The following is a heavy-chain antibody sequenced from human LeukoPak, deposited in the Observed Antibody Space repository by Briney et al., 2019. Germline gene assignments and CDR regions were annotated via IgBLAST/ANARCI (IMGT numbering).Heavy chain of an antibody. CDR1: GASVSSGNSY. Sequence: SETLSLTCTVSGASVSSGNSYWSWIRQAPGKGLEWIGYFYYSGSTSYSPSLKSRVTISADTSKNQFSLRLRSVTAADTAVYYCAREAQSSGAMGYWGQGTLVTVSS. V-gene: IGHV4-61*01. CDR3: AREAQSSGAMGY. CDR2: FYYSGST. J-gene: IGHJ4*02. D-gene: IGHD6-19*01.